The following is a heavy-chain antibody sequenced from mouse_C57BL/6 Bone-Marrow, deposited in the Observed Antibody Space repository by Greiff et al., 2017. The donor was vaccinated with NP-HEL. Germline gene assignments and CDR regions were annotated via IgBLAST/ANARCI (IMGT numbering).Heavy chain of an antibody. CDR2: IDPANGNT. V-gene: IGHV14-3*01. J-gene: IGHJ1*03. D-gene: IGHD1-1*01. CDR3: ARRVTTVGAHWYFDV. Sequence: EVQLQQSVAELVRPGASVKLSCTASGFNIKNTYMHWVKQRPEQGLEWIGRIDPANGNTKYAPKFQGKATITADTSSNTAYLQLSSLTSEDTAIYYWARRVTTVGAHWYFDVWGTGTTVTVSS. CDR1: GFNIKNTY.